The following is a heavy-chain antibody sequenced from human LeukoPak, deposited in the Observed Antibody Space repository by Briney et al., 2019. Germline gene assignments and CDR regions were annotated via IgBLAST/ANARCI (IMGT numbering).Heavy chain of an antibody. CDR1: GGTFSSYA. CDR2: IIPIFGTA. J-gene: IGHJ6*03. V-gene: IGHV1-69*13. D-gene: IGHD3-10*01. Sequence: SVKVSCNTSGGTFSSYAISWVRQAPGQGLEWMGGIIPIFGTANYAPRFQGRVTITADESTSTVYMDLSSLKSEDTAVYYCSLFNYGHPTSNYMDVWGKGTTVTIS. CDR3: SLFNYGHPTSNYMDV.